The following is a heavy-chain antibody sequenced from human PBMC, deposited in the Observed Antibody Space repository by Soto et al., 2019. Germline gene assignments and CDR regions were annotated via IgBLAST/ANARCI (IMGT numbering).Heavy chain of an antibody. J-gene: IGHJ4*02. CDR1: GFSLSTSDVG. D-gene: IGHD6-6*01. Sequence: SGPTLVNPTQTLTLTCTFSGFSLSTSDVGVGWIRQPPGKALEWLAIIYWDDDKRYSPSLKSRLSITKDTSKNQVVLTVTNMDPVDTATYYCAHSKYSRSSFDYWGQGTLVTVSS. CDR3: AHSKYSRSSFDY. CDR2: IYWDDDK. V-gene: IGHV2-5*02.